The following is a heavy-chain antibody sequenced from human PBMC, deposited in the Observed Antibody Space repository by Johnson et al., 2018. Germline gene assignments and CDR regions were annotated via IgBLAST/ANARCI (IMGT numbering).Heavy chain of an antibody. CDR3: AKNPSSSYYYYYGMDV. V-gene: IGHV3-9*01. Sequence: VQLLETGGGLVQPGRSLRLSCAASGFTFDDYAMHWVRQAPGKGLEWVSGISWNSGSIGYADSVKGRFTISRDNAKNSLYLQMNSLRAEDTALYYCAKNPSSSYYYYYGMDVWGQGTTVTVSS. J-gene: IGHJ6*02. CDR2: ISWNSGSI. D-gene: IGHD6-6*01. CDR1: GFTFDDYA.